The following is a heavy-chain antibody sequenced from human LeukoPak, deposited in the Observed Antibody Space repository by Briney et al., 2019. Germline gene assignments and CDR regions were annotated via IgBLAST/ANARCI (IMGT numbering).Heavy chain of an antibody. CDR1: GGSISSYY. CDR3: TRGSGYCSGGTCRWFDP. Sequence: SETLSLTCTVSGGSISSYYWSWIRQPAGKGVEWIGRIYTSGSTNYNPSLKSRVTISVDTSKNQFSLKLSSVTAADTAVYYCTRGSGYCSGGTCRWFDPWGQGTLVTVSS. D-gene: IGHD2-15*01. V-gene: IGHV4-4*07. CDR2: IYTSGST. J-gene: IGHJ5*02.